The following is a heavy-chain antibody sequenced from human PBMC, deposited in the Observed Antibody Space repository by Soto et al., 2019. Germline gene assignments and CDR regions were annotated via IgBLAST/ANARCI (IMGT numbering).Heavy chain of an antibody. CDR1: GFTFSTYT. J-gene: IGHJ3*02. V-gene: IGHV3-23*01. Sequence: LRLSCAVSGFTFSTYTMNWVRQFSQAPGKGLEWVSGISGSGGSTYYADSVKGRFTISRDNSKNTLYLQMNSLRAEDTAVYYCAKDRVTVVGYDAFDIWGQGTMVTVSS. CDR2: ISGSGGST. CDR3: AKDRVTVVGYDAFDI. D-gene: IGHD6-19*01.